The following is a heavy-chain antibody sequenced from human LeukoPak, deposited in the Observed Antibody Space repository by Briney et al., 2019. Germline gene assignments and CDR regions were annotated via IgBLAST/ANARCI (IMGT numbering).Heavy chain of an antibody. D-gene: IGHD6-13*01. Sequence: GGSLRLSCAASGFTFSSYAMHWVRQAPGKGLEWVAVISYDGSNKYYADSVKGRFTISRDNSKNTLYLQMNSLRAEDTAVYYCAREPSSSWLDYWGQGTLVTVSS. CDR2: ISYDGSNK. V-gene: IGHV3-30-3*01. CDR1: GFTFSSYA. CDR3: AREPSSSWLDY. J-gene: IGHJ4*02.